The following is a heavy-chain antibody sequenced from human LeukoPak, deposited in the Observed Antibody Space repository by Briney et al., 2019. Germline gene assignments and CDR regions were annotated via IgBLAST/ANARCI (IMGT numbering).Heavy chain of an antibody. CDR3: AKPADGSYTGLFDY. Sequence: GGSLRLSCAASGFTFSSYAMSWVRQAPGKGLEWVSSISGSGGSTYYADSVKGRFTISRDNFKNTLYLQMNSLRAEDTAVYYCAKPADGSYTGLFDYWGQGTLVTVSS. V-gene: IGHV3-23*01. CDR2: ISGSGGST. J-gene: IGHJ4*02. CDR1: GFTFSSYA. D-gene: IGHD1-26*01.